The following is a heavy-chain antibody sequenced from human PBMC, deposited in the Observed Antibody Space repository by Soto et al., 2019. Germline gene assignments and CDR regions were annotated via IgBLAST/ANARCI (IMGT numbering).Heavy chain of an antibody. CDR3: AWGVAYDYIWGSYRADY. CDR1: GYTFTSYG. CDR2: ISAYNGNT. Sequence: QVQLVQSGAEVKKPGASVKVSCKASGYTFTSYGISWVRQAPGQGLEWMGWISAYNGNTNYAQKLQGRVTMTTHTSTSTAYMELRSLRSDDTAVYYWAWGVAYDYIWGSYRADYWGQGTLVTVSS. D-gene: IGHD3-16*02. V-gene: IGHV1-18*01. J-gene: IGHJ4*02.